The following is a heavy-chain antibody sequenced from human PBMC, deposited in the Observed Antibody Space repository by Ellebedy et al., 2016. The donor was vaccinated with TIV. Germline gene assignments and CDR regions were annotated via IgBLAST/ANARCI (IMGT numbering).Heavy chain of an antibody. Sequence: SQTLSLTCAISGDRVSSNSAAWTWIRQSPSRGLEWLGRTDYRSKWNNDYAVSLKSRRTINPDTSKNQFSLQLNSVMPDDTAVYYCARGWFGSGMGVWGQGTTVTVSS. D-gene: IGHD3-16*01. V-gene: IGHV6-1*01. CDR1: GDRVSSNSAA. CDR3: ARGWFGSGMGV. CDR2: TDYRSKWNN. J-gene: IGHJ6*02.